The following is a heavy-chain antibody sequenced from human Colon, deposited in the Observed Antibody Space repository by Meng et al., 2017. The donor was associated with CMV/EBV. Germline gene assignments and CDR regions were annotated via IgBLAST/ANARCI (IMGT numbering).Heavy chain of an antibody. J-gene: IGHJ5*02. V-gene: IGHV1-46*01. Sequence: CGYTFTRHFVHWVRQAPGQGLEWMGIINPNGGWTSSADIFQGRLTVTRDTSTNTVYMELSSLTPEDTAIYYCARDHSDNDDRWWLDPWGQGTLVTVSS. CDR2: INPNGGWT. D-gene: IGHD2-8*01. CDR1: GYTFTRHF. CDR3: ARDHSDNDDRWWLDP.